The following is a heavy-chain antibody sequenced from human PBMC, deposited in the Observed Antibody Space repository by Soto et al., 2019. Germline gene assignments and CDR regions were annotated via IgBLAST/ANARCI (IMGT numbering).Heavy chain of an antibody. Sequence: QVQLVQSGAEVKKPGASVKVSCKASGYTFTSDDINWVRQATGQGLEWMGWMNPNSGNTVYAQKFQGRVTMTRNTSISTAYMELSSLRPEDTAVYYCARELGATRFDYWGQGTLVTVSS. CDR2: MNPNSGNT. D-gene: IGHD1-26*01. V-gene: IGHV1-8*01. J-gene: IGHJ4*02. CDR1: GYTFTSDD. CDR3: ARELGATRFDY.